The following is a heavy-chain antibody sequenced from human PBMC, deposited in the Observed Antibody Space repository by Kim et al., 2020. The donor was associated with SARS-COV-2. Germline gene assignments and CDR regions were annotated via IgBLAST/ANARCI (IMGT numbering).Heavy chain of an antibody. D-gene: IGHD2-21*02. CDR1: GFTFRRYW. J-gene: IGHJ4*02. V-gene: IGHV3-74*01. CDR2: IDTDGTNI. Sequence: GGSLRLSCAASGFTFRRYWMHWVRQVAGKGLVWVSRIDTDGTNINYADFVKGRFTISRDNAKSTLYLQMNSLRAEDTGLYYCVRVDVYCGTDCHFDHWSQGTLVTVSS. CDR3: VRVDVYCGTDCHFDH.